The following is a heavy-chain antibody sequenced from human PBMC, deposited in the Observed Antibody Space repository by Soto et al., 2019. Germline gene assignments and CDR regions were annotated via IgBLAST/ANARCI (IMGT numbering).Heavy chain of an antibody. J-gene: IGHJ6*02. CDR3: ARLRFLEWLSMTGYYYYGMDV. V-gene: IGHV1-69*13. CDR2: IIPIFGTA. D-gene: IGHD3-3*01. CDR1: GGTFSSYA. Sequence: GASVKVSCKASGGTFSSYAISWVRQAPGQGLEWMGGIIPIFGTANYAQKFQGRVTITADESTSTAYMELSSLRSEDTAVYYCARLRFLEWLSMTGYYYYGMDVWGQGTTVTVSS.